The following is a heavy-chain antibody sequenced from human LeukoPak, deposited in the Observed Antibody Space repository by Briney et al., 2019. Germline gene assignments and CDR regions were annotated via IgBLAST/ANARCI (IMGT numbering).Heavy chain of an antibody. CDR2: INWNGGST. V-gene: IGHV3-20*04. D-gene: IGHD6-6*01. J-gene: IGHJ4*02. CDR1: GFTFDDYG. CDR3: ARRHYSSSSLGGPFDL. Sequence: PGGPLRLSCAASGFTFDDYGMGWVRQAPGRGLEWVSGINWNGGSTGYADSVKGRFTISRDNAKNSLYLQMNSLRAEDTALYFCARRHYSSSSLGGPFDLWGQGTLVTVSS.